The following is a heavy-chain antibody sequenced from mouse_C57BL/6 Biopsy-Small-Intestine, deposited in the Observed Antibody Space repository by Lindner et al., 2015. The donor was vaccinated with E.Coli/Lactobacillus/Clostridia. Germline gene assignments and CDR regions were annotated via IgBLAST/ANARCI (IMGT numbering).Heavy chain of an antibody. Sequence: SVKVSCKASGYIFTDYYIHWVRQAPGQGLEWMGWINPTRGGTNYAQRFQGRVTMTRDTSISTAYMELSGLRSDDTALYYCARGELMPNEIFFWGQGTPVIVSS. J-gene: IGHJ4*01. V-gene: IGHV1-64*01. CDR2: INPTRGGT. CDR1: GYIFTDYY. CDR3: ARGELMPNEIFF.